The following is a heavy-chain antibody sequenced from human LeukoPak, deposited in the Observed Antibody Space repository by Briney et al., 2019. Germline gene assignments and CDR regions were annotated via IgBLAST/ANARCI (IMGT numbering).Heavy chain of an antibody. CDR1: GGTFSSYA. D-gene: IGHD6-6*01. CDR2: IIPIFGTA. CDR3: ARGSDKQLLHDAFDI. J-gene: IGHJ3*02. V-gene: IGHV1-69*13. Sequence: GASVKVSCKASGGTFSSYAISWVRQAPGQGLEWMGGIIPIFGTANYAQKFQGRVTITADESTSTAYMELSSLRSEDTAVYYCARGSDKQLLHDAFDIWGQGTMVTVSS.